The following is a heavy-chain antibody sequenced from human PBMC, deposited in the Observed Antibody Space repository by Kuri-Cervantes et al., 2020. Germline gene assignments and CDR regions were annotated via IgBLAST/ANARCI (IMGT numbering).Heavy chain of an antibody. CDR1: GFTFSNYG. CDR3: ARDPNTDMGI. J-gene: IGHJ4*02. V-gene: IGHV3-30*03. D-gene: IGHD5-18*01. Sequence: GESLKISCAASGFTFSNYGIHWVRQAPGKGLEWIAVISYDGSNKYYADSVKGRFTISRDNSENTLYLQMNSLRAEDTAVYYCARDPNTDMGIWGQGTLVTVSS. CDR2: ISYDGSNK.